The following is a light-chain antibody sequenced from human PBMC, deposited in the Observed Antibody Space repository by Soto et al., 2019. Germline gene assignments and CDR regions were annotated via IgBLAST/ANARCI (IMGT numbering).Light chain of an antibody. Sequence: DIVLTQSPGTLSLSPGERATLSCRASQSVSSSYLAWYQQKPGQAPRLLIYGASSRATGIPDRFSGSGSGTDFTLTISRLVPEDFAVYYCQQCGSSLWTFGQGTKVDIK. CDR3: QQCGSSLWT. CDR1: QSVSSSY. V-gene: IGKV3-20*01. CDR2: GAS. J-gene: IGKJ1*01.